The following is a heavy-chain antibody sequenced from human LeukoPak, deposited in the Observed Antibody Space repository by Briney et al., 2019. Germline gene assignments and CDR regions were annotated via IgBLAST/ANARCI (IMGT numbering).Heavy chain of an antibody. CDR1: GLTFSDYS. CDR3: ARDLVVVDARRGYYYYGMDV. V-gene: IGHV3-23*01. Sequence: GGSLRLSCAASGLTFSDYSMTWVRQAPGKGLFWVSGISAGGGSTYYADSVKGRFSISRDNSRNTLYLQMNSLRAEDTAVYYCARDLVVVDARRGYYYYGMDVWGQGTTVTVSS. J-gene: IGHJ6*02. D-gene: IGHD2-15*01. CDR2: ISAGGGST.